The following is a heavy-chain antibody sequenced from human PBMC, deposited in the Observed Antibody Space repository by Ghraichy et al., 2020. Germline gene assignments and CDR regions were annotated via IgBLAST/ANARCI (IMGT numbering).Heavy chain of an antibody. CDR2: IITIFGTA. V-gene: IGHV1-69*05. Sequence: SVKVSCKASGGTFSSYAISWVRQAPGQGLEWMGGIITIFGTANYAQKFQGRVTITTDESTSTAYMELSSLRSEDTAVYYCARFGYYYDSSGYDDDHYFDYWGQGTLVTVSS. J-gene: IGHJ4*02. CDR1: GGTFSSYA. CDR3: ARFGYYYDSSGYDDDHYFDY. D-gene: IGHD3-22*01.